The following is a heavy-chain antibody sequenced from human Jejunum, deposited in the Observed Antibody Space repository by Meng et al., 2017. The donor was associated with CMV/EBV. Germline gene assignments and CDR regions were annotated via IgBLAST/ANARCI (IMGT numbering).Heavy chain of an antibody. CDR3: ARGRSLYFFDF. D-gene: IGHD1-26*01. Sequence: AASGFTFSGDNMNWFRQAPGMGLEWVAYISGGGVPKFYADSVKGRFAISRDNAKNSLFLQLDNVRAEDTAVYYCARGRSLYFFDFWGQGAPVTVSS. J-gene: IGHJ4*02. V-gene: IGHV3-48*03. CDR1: GFTFSGDN. CDR2: ISGGGVPK.